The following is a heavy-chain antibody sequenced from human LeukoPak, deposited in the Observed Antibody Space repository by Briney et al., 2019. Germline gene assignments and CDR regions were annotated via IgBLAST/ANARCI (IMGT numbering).Heavy chain of an antibody. CDR3: ARDVVGATFDY. CDR2: ISSSSSTI. CDR1: GFTFSSYS. J-gene: IGHJ4*02. D-gene: IGHD1-26*01. V-gene: IGHV3-48*04. Sequence: GGSLRLSCAASGFTFSSYSMNWVRQAPGKGLEWVSYISSSSSTIYYADSVKGRFTISRDNAKNSLYLQMNSLRAEDTAVYYCARDVVGATFDYWGQGILVTVSS.